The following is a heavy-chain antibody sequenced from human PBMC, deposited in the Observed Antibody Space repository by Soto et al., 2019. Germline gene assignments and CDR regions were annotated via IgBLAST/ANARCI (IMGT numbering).Heavy chain of an antibody. CDR3: ARSYYGFQGHPIGWFDP. V-gene: IGHV2-5*02. D-gene: IGHD3-3*01. CDR1: GFSLTSSGVG. Sequence: QITLKESGPTLVKPTQTLTVTCTFSGFSLTSSGVGVGWIRQPPGKALEWVALIYWDDDIRYSPSLKSRLTITKDTSKNQVVLKMTNMDPVDTATSYCARSYYGFQGHPIGWFDPWGQGILVTVSS. J-gene: IGHJ5*02. CDR2: IYWDDDI.